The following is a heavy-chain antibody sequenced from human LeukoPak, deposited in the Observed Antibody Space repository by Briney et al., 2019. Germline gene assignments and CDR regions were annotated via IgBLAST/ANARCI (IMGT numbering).Heavy chain of an antibody. Sequence: SETLSLTCTVSGGSISSSSYYWGWIRQPPGKGLEWIGSIYYSGSTYYNPSLKSRVTISVDTSKNQFSLKLSSVTAADTAVYYCARGPGGGSRNWFDPWGQGTLVTVSS. CDR2: IYYSGST. CDR1: GGSISSSSYY. J-gene: IGHJ5*02. V-gene: IGHV4-39*07. D-gene: IGHD2-15*01. CDR3: ARGPGGGSRNWFDP.